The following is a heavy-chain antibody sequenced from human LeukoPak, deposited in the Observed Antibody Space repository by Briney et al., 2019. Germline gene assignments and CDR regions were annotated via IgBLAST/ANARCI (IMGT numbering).Heavy chain of an antibody. Sequence: GGSLRLSCAASGFTFDDYAMHWVRQAPGKGLEWVSGISWNSGSIGYADSVKGRFTISRDNAKNSLYLQMNSLRAEDTALYYWGKEDMSGHYFDYWAQGNQVTVIS. CDR3: GKEDMSGHYFDY. CDR2: ISWNSGSI. J-gene: IGHJ4*02. CDR1: GFTFDDYA. D-gene: IGHD3-3*01. V-gene: IGHV3-9*01.